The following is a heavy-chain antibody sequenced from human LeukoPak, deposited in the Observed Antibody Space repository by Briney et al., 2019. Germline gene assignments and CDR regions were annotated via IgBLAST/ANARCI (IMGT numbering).Heavy chain of an antibody. V-gene: IGHV1-8*01. D-gene: IGHD1-26*01. CDR1: GYLFTTYT. CDR2: MSPHSGDT. Sequence: ASVKVSCKASGYLFTTYTFNWVRQASGDGPEWMGWMSPHSGDTGYAQKFQGRVTMTRNTSINTAYMELSSLRSEDTAVYYCATLRSKKGGSYFDPWGQGTLVTVSS. J-gene: IGHJ5*02. CDR3: ATLRSKKGGSYFDP.